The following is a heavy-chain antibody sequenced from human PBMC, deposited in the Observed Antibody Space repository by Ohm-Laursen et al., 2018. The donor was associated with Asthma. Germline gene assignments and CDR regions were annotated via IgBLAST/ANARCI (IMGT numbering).Heavy chain of an antibody. CDR2: FSLDSDRI. Sequence: SLRLSCAASGFTFDDYAMHWVRQPPGKGLEWVSGFSLDSDRIDYADSVNGRFTVSRDDSKNTLYLQMNSLRPDDTAVYYCARDVMEWYLPAFDFWGQGTLVTVSS. J-gene: IGHJ4*02. CDR1: GFTFDDYA. V-gene: IGHV3-9*01. D-gene: IGHD3-3*01. CDR3: ARDVMEWYLPAFDF.